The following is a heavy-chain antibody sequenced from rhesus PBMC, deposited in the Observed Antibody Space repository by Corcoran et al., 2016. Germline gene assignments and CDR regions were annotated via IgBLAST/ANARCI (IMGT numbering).Heavy chain of an antibody. Sequence: QVQLQESGPGLVKPSETLSLTCAVSGGPISDYYYWNWIRPTPGKGLEWIGNIYGNSASTYYNPSLKSRVTISKDTSKNQFFLKLSSVTAADTAVYYCARENYYSGISGAFDFWGQGLRVTVSS. D-gene: IGHD3-16*01. V-gene: IGHV4S9*01. J-gene: IGHJ3*01. CDR3: ARENYYSGISGAFDF. CDR1: GGPISDYYY. CDR2: IYGNSAST.